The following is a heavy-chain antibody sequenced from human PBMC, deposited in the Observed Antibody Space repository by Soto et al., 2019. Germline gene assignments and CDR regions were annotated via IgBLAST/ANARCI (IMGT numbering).Heavy chain of an antibody. V-gene: IGHV3-30-3*01. CDR1: GFTFSSYA. Sequence: QVQLVESGGGVVQPGRSLRLSCAASGFTFSSYAMHWVRQAPGKGLEWVAVISYDGSNKYYADSVKGRFTISRDNXKXTXXLQMNSLRAEDTAVYYCARRPGLYGGSMGAEYFQHWGQGTLVTVSS. CDR3: ARRPGLYGGSMGAEYFQH. CDR2: ISYDGSNK. D-gene: IGHD2-15*01. J-gene: IGHJ1*01.